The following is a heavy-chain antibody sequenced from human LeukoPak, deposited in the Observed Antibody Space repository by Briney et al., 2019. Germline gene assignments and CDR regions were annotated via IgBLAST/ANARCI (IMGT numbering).Heavy chain of an antibody. CDR3: ARQMVEYSSSSALDY. J-gene: IGHJ4*02. CDR2: IYPGDSDT. V-gene: IGHV5-51*01. D-gene: IGHD6-6*01. CDR1: GYSFTTYW. Sequence: GESLKISCKGSGYSFTTYWIGWVRQMPGKGLEWMGIIYPGDSDTRHSPSFQGQVTISADKSISTAYLQWSSLKASDTAMYYRARQMVEYSSSSALDYWGQGTLVTVSS.